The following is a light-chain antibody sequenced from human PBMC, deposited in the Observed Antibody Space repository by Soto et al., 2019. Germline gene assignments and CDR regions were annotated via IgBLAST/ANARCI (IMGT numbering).Light chain of an antibody. V-gene: IGKV1-12*01. J-gene: IGKJ1*01. CDR3: QQGYNFPRA. CDR1: QPISSW. Sequence: DIQMTKSPSSISASVGDRVTITCRASQPISSWLAWYQQVPGQAPYLLIYPASTLQSGVPSRFSGSGAGTDFTLAINSLQPEDFATYYCQQGYNFPRAFGQGTSVEI. CDR2: PAS.